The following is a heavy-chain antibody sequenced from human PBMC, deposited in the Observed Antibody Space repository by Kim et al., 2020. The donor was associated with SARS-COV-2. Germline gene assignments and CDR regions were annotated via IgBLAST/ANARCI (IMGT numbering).Heavy chain of an antibody. D-gene: IGHD3-22*01. CDR2: ISGGSGIP. CDR3: ASRSHYDSTPNVAL. J-gene: IGHJ3*01. CDR1: GHDLNNYI. V-gene: IGHV1-3*01. Sequence: ASVKVSCKAYGHDLNNYIIHWIRQAPGQRPEWVGWISGGSGIPKYSPKFQGRVILSTETYATTAYMEINRLTSEDTAVYYCASRSHYDSTPNVALWGQGTSVIVS.